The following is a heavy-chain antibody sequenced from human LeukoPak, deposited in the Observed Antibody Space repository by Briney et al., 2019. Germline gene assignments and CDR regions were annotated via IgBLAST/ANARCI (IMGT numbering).Heavy chain of an antibody. CDR2: YCGST. V-gene: IGHV4-59*01. D-gene: IGHD3-10*01. J-gene: IGHJ3*02. CDR3: AGTVPTLVRGVGAFDI. Sequence: YCGSTKYTPSLKSRVTMSVDTSKNQFSLKLSSVTAADTAVYYCAGTVPTLVRGVGAFDIWGQGTMVTVSP.